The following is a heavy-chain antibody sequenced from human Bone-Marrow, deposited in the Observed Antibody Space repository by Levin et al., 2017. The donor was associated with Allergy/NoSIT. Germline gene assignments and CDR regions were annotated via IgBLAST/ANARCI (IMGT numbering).Heavy chain of an antibody. CDR1: GFTFSDYY. V-gene: IGHV3-11*01. CDR2: ISSSGDAI. CDR3: AGDLGTDIVPFFDY. Sequence: LSLTCAASGFTFSDYYMSWIRQAPGKGLEWISYISSSGDAIYYADSVKGRFTISRDNAKNSLDLQMSSLRVEDTAVYYCAGDLGTDIVPFFDYWGQGTLVTVSS. D-gene: IGHD5-12*01. J-gene: IGHJ4*02.